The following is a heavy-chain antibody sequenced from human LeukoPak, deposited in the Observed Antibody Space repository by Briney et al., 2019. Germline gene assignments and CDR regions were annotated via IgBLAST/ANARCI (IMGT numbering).Heavy chain of an antibody. Sequence: GGSLRLSCAASGFTFSNYAMSWVRQAPGKGLEWVSAISGSGGSTYYADSVKGRFTISRDNSKNTLYLQMNSLRAEDTAVYYCAKDQGYSSSRSFDYWGQGTLVTVSS. CDR3: AKDQGYSSSRSFDY. CDR2: ISGSGGST. J-gene: IGHJ4*02. CDR1: GFTFSNYA. D-gene: IGHD6-13*01. V-gene: IGHV3-23*01.